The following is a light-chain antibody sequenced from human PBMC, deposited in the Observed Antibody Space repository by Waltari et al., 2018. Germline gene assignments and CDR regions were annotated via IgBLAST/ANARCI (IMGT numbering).Light chain of an antibody. V-gene: IGLV2-11*01. CDR3: CSYAGSYTWL. CDR1: STYVGRYNY. CDR2: DVS. Sequence: QSALTQPRSVSGSPGQSVTIPCPGTSTYVGRYNYVSWYQHHPGEAPKLLIYDVSKRPSGVPDRFSASKSGNTASLTISGLQPEDEADYHCCSYAGSYTWLFGGGTKLTAL. J-gene: IGLJ3*02.